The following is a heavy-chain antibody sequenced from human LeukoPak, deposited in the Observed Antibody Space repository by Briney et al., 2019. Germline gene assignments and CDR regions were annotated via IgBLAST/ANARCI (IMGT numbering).Heavy chain of an antibody. CDR1: GGSFSGYY. CDR2: INHSGST. D-gene: IGHD3-10*01. CDR3: ATPFTMVRAN. V-gene: IGHV4-34*01. J-gene: IGHJ4*02. Sequence: SETLSLTCAVYGGSFSGYYWSWIRQPPGKGLEWIGEINHSGSTNYNPSLKSRVTISVDTSKNQFSLKLSSVTAADTAVYYCATPFTMVRANWGQGTLVTVSS.